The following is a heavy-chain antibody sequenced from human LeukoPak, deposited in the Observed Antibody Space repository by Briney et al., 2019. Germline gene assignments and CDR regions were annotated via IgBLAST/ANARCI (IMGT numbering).Heavy chain of an antibody. D-gene: IGHD3-10*01. V-gene: IGHV1-18*01. Sequence: ASVKVSCKASGYTFTSYGISWVRQAPGQGLEWMGWISAYNGNTNYAQKLQGRVTMTTDTSTSTAYMELRSLRSDDTAVYYCARSSSPYYYGSGSSYYFDYWGQGTLVTVSS. J-gene: IGHJ4*02. CDR1: GYTFTSYG. CDR3: ARSSSPYYYGSGSSYYFDY. CDR2: ISAYNGNT.